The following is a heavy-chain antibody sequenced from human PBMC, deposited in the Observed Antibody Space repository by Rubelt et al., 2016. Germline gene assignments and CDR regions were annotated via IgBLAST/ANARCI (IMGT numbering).Heavy chain of an antibody. D-gene: IGHD2-15*01. Sequence: QVQLQQWGAGLLKPSETLSLTCAVYGGSFSDYYWTWIRRSPGKGLEWFGEIDHSGNSNHNPSLKSRVTISVDTSKNQFSLKLSAVTAAETAVYYCARSCIGGACYVPGAFDIWGRGTMVTVSS. J-gene: IGHJ3*02. CDR3: ARSCIGGACYVPGAFDI. CDR1: GGSFSDYY. V-gene: IGHV4-34*01. CDR2: IDHSGNS.